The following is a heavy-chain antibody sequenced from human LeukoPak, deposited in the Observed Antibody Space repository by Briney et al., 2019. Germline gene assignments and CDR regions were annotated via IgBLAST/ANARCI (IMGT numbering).Heavy chain of an antibody. J-gene: IGHJ6*02. CDR1: GFTFDNYA. CDR2: ISWNSGRI. Sequence: GGSLRLSCAASGFTFDNYAMNWVRQGPGKGLEWVSGISWNSGRIGYADSVKGRFTISRDNAKNSLYLQMNSLRPEDTALYYCAKAHGSSGDFYYGMDVWGQGTTVTVSS. V-gene: IGHV3-9*01. D-gene: IGHD3-10*01. CDR3: AKAHGSSGDFYYGMDV.